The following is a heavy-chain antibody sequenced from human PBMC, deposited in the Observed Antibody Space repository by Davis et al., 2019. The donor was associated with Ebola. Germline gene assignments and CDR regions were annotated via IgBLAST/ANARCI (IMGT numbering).Heavy chain of an antibody. D-gene: IGHD1-26*01. CDR2: IWYDGSNK. V-gene: IGHV3-33*01. Sequence: PGGSLRLSCAASGFTFSSYGMHWVRQAPGKGLEWVAVIWYDGSNKYYADSVKGRFTISRDNSKNTLYLQMNSLRAEDTAVYYCARYVAGATRAFDIWGQGTMVTVSS. J-gene: IGHJ3*02. CDR3: ARYVAGATRAFDI. CDR1: GFTFSSYG.